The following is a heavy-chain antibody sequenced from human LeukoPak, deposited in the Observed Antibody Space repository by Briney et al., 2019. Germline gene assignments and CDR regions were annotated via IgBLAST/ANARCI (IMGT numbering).Heavy chain of an antibody. Sequence: GGSLRLSCAASGFIFSSYAMSWVRQAPGKGLEWVSAISGSGGSTYYADSVKGRFTISRDNSKNTLYLQMNSLRAEDTAVYYCAKGYGSGSSKGSIDYWGQGTLVTVPS. J-gene: IGHJ4*02. D-gene: IGHD3-10*01. V-gene: IGHV3-23*01. CDR3: AKGYGSGSSKGSIDY. CDR1: GFIFSSYA. CDR2: ISGSGGST.